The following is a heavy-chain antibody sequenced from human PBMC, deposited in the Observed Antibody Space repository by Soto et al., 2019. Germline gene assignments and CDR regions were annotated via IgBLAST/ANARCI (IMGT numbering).Heavy chain of an antibody. Sequence: QVQLEQSGAEEKKPGSSVKLSCKASGGTFRNSAISWVRQAPGQGLEWMGGIMPIFRTPDYAQKFQGRVTITADESTNTAYMELSGLRSDDTAVYYCARDNDRPQLGGNYYYILDVWGHGTTVTVSS. D-gene: IGHD1-1*01. CDR1: GGTFRNSA. CDR2: IMPIFRTP. V-gene: IGHV1-69*12. CDR3: ARDNDRPQLGGNYYYILDV. J-gene: IGHJ6*02.